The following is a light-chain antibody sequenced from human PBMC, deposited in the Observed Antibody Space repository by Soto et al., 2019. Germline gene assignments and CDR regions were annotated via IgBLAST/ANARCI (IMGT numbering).Light chain of an antibody. CDR3: QQYDDPLT. J-gene: IGKJ4*01. V-gene: IGKV1-33*01. CDR1: QDIAKY. CDR2: DVS. Sequence: DIQMTQSPSSLSASVGDRVTITCQASQDIAKYLNWYQQKPGKTPKLLIYDVSNLQTGVPSRFSGSGSGTDFTFTISSLQPEDFATYYCQQYDDPLTFGGGTKVDIK.